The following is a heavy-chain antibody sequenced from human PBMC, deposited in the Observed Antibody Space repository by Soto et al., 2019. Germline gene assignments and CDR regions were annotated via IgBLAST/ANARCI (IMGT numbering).Heavy chain of an antibody. J-gene: IGHJ5*02. V-gene: IGHV4-30-2*01. Sequence: QLQLQESGSGLVRPSQTLSLTCAVSGGSISSGGYSWNWIRQPPGKGLEWIGYIYHRGGTPYNPSLKSRVTISVDKSKNQFSLKLTSVTAADTAVYYCARDQLEGNWFDPWGQGTLVTVSS. D-gene: IGHD1-1*01. CDR1: GGSISSGGYS. CDR3: ARDQLEGNWFDP. CDR2: IYHRGGT.